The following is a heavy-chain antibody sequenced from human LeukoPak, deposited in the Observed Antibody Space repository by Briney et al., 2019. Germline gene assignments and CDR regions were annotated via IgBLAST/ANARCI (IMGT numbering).Heavy chain of an antibody. CDR1: GFSLSTSGVG. Sequence: ESGATLLKPTQTLTLTCTFSGFSLSTSGVGVGWISQPPAKALHWLSLIYWNGDKPCSPSLKSRLTITKDSSKNQVVLTMTNMDPVDTATYYCAHRREDNWNSNSRTHRNNWFDPWGQGTLVTVSS. CDR2: IYWNGDK. CDR3: AHRREDNWNSNSRTHRNNWFDP. D-gene: IGHD1-7*01. V-gene: IGHV2-5*01. J-gene: IGHJ5*02.